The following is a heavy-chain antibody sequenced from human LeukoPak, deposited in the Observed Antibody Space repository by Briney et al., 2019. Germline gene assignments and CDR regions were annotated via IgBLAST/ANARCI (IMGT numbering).Heavy chain of an antibody. Sequence: PSETLSLTCTVSGVSISSGSFYWSWIRQPAGKGLEWIGRIYTNENTYYNPSLKSRVTISVDTSKNQFSLKLSSVTAADTAVYYCARGGPYSSSWYGGKFNWFDPWGQGTLVTVSS. D-gene: IGHD6-13*01. J-gene: IGHJ5*02. CDR3: ARGGPYSSSWYGGKFNWFDP. CDR2: IYTNENT. CDR1: GVSISSGSFY. V-gene: IGHV4-61*02.